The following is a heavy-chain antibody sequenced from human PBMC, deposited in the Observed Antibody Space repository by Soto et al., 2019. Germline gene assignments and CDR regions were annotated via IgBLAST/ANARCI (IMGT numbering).Heavy chain of an antibody. CDR1: GGSISSYY. CDR3: ARQHYYDSSGYYTWN. D-gene: IGHD3-22*01. CDR2: VHYSGST. J-gene: IGHJ4*02. V-gene: IGHV4-59*08. Sequence: SETLSLTCTVSGGSISSYYWSWIRQPPGKGLEWIGTVHYSGSTNYTPSLKSRVTISADTSNNQFSLRLNSVTAADTAVYYCARQHYYDSSGYYTWNWGQGTLVTVSS.